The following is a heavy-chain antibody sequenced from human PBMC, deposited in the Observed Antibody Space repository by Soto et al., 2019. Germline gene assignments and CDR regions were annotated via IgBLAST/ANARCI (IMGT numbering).Heavy chain of an antibody. V-gene: IGHV4-39*01. J-gene: IGHJ4*02. Sequence: PSETLSLTCTVSGGSITSSSYYWGWIRQPPGKGLEWIGSIYYTGSTYYNPSLKSRVTISVDTSKNQFSLKLRSVTAADTAVDYCMLGSGWKDFDYWGQGTLVTVSS. CDR3: MLGSGWKDFDY. CDR2: IYYTGST. D-gene: IGHD3-22*01. CDR1: GGSITSSSYY.